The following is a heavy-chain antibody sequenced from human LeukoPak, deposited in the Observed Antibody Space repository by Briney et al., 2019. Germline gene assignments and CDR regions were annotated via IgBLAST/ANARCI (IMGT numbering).Heavy chain of an antibody. CDR3: AHTGWDLGYYFDY. V-gene: IGHV3-30*03. CDR1: GGSFSGYY. J-gene: IGHJ4*02. Sequence: LSLTCAVYGGSFSGYYWSWIRQPPGKGLEWVAVISYDGSKKYYADSVKGRFTISRDNSKNTLYLQMNSLRAEDTAVYYCAHTGWDLGYYFDYWGQGTLVTVSS. CDR2: ISYDGSKK. D-gene: IGHD1-26*01.